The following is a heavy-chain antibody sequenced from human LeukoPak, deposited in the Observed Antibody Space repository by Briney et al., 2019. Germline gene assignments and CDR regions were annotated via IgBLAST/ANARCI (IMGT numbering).Heavy chain of an antibody. Sequence: PGGSLRLSCAASGFTFSSYWMHWVRQAPGKGLVWVSRINSDGSSTSYADSVKGRFTISRDNSKNTLYLQMNSLRAEDTAVYYCAKAHVPSATADDLFDYWGQGTLVTVSS. CDR3: AKAHVPSATADDLFDY. CDR2: INSDGSST. D-gene: IGHD2-21*02. J-gene: IGHJ4*02. V-gene: IGHV3-74*01. CDR1: GFTFSSYW.